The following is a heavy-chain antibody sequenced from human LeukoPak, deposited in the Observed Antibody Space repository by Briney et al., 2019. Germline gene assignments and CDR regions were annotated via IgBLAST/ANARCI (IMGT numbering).Heavy chain of an antibody. Sequence: ASVKVSCKASGYTFTSYGLSWVRQAPGQGLEWMGWISAYNGNTNYAQKLQGRVTLTTDTSTSTAYMELSSLRSEDTAVYYCAAKSPLNYWDSNWSLDYWGQGTLVTVSS. CDR2: ISAYNGNT. CDR1: GYTFTSYG. V-gene: IGHV1-18*01. CDR3: AAKSPLNYWDSNWSLDY. D-gene: IGHD3-16*02. J-gene: IGHJ4*02.